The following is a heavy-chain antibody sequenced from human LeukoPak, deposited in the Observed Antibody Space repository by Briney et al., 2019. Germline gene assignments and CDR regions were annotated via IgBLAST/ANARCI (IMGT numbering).Heavy chain of an antibody. CDR2: ISSSSSYI. D-gene: IGHD1-26*01. V-gene: IGHV3-21*01. CDR3: ARDLSVGATGSFDY. Sequence: KSGGSLRLSCAASGFTFSSYSMNWVRQAPGKGLEWVSSISSSSSYIYYADSVKGRFTISRDNAKNSLYLQMNSLRAEDTAVYYCARDLSVGATGSFDYWGQGTLVTVSS. J-gene: IGHJ4*02. CDR1: GFTFSSYS.